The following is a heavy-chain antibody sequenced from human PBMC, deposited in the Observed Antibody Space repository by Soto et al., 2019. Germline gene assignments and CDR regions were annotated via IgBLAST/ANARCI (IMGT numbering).Heavy chain of an antibody. CDR1: GFTFSSHG. V-gene: IGHV3-33*01. CDR3: ARRGFGRLLYQNYYYYGTNV. J-gene: IGHJ6*02. D-gene: IGHD3-10*01. CDR2: IWYDGSNK. Sequence: GGSLRLSCVASGFTFSSHGMNWVRQAPGKGLEWVAVIWYDGSNKYYADSVKGRFTISRDNSKNTLYLQMNSLRAEDTAVYYCARRGFGRLLYQNYYYYGTNVWGQETTVTAP.